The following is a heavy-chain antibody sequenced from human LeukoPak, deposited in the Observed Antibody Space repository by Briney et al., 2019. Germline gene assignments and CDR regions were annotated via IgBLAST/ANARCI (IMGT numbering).Heavy chain of an antibody. D-gene: IGHD6-13*01. Sequence: GGSLRLSCAASGFTFSSYGMHWVRQAPGKGLKWVAVISYDGSNKYYADSVKGRFTISRDNSKNTLYLQMNSLRAEDTAVYYCAKIAAAGRNYYYYYMDVWGKGTTVTISS. CDR1: GFTFSSYG. J-gene: IGHJ6*03. V-gene: IGHV3-30*18. CDR3: AKIAAAGRNYYYYYMDV. CDR2: ISYDGSNK.